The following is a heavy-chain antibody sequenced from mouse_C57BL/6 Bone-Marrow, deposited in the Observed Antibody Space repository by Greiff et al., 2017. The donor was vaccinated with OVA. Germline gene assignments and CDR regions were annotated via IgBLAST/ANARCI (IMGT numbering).Heavy chain of an antibody. CDR1: GFSLTSYG. J-gene: IGHJ1*03. D-gene: IGHD1-1*01. V-gene: IGHV2-2*01. Sequence: QVQLQQSGPGLVQPSQSLSITCTVSGFSLTSYGVHWVRQSPGKGLEWLGVLWSGGSTDYNAAFISRLSISKDNSKSQVFFKMNSLQADDTAIYYCASLYYGSSYVYFDVWGTGTTVTVSS. CDR3: ASLYYGSSYVYFDV. CDR2: LWSGGST.